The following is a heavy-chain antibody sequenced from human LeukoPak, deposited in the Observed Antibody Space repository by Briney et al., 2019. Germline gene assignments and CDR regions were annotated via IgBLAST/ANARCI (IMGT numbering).Heavy chain of an antibody. CDR3: ARDLRYFDWVDY. D-gene: IGHD3-9*01. V-gene: IGHV3-30-3*01. CDR2: ISYDGSNK. CDR1: GFTFSSYA. Sequence: GGSLRLSCAASGFTFSSYAMHWVRQAPGKGPEWVAVISYDGSNKYYADSVKGRFTISRDNSKNTLYLQMNSLRAEDTAVYYCARDLRYFDWVDYWGQGTLVTVSS. J-gene: IGHJ4*02.